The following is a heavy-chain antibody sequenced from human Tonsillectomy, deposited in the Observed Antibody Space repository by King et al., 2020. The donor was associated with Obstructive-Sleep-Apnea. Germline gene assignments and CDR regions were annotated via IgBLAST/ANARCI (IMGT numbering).Heavy chain of an antibody. Sequence: QLVQSGAEVKKPGESLKISCKGSGYSFTSYWIGWVRQMPGKGLEWMGIIYPGDSDTRYSPSFQGQVTISADKSISPAYLQWSSLKASDTAMYYCARLAATVTTGAWYFDLWGRGTLVTVSS. CDR2: IYPGDSDT. D-gene: IGHD4-17*01. CDR3: ARLAATVTTGAWYFDL. CDR1: GYSFTSYW. J-gene: IGHJ2*01. V-gene: IGHV5-51*01.